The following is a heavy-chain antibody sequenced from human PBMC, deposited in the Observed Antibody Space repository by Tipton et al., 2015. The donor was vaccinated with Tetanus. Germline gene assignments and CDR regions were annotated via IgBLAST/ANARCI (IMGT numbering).Heavy chain of an antibody. D-gene: IGHD3-22*01. CDR3: ASLAASYYYDSSGYWADY. V-gene: IGHV1-69*06. J-gene: IGHJ4*02. Sequence: QLVQSGAEVKKPGSSVKVSCKASGGTFSSYAISWVRQAPGQGLEWMGGIIPIFGTANYAQKFQGRVTITADKSTSTAYMELSSLRSEDTAVYYCASLAASYYYDSSGYWADYWGQGTLVTVSS. CDR1: GGTFSSYA. CDR2: IIPIFGTA.